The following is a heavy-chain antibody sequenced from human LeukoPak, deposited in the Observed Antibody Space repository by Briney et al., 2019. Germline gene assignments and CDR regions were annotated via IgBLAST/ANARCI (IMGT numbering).Heavy chain of an antibody. J-gene: IGHJ6*02. CDR1: GFTVSSNY. V-gene: IGHV3-66*01. CDR2: IYSGGST. Sequence: GGSLRLSCAASGFTVSSNYMSWVRQAPGKGLEWVSVIYSGGSTYYADSVKGRFTISRGNSKNTLYLQMNSLRAEDTAVYYCATEYPPYYYYGMDVWGQGTTVTVSS. CDR3: ATEYPPYYYYGMDV.